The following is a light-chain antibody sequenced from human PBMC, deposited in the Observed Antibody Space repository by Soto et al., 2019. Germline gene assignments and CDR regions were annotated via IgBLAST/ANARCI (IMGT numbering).Light chain of an antibody. CDR3: QQSYSTPWT. CDR1: HNTRGY. J-gene: IGKJ1*01. CDR2: AAS. Sequence: DIQMTQSPSSLSAPVRDRVTITCRASHNTRGYLNWYQQKPGKAPKLLIYAASNLQSGIPSRFSGSGSETDFTLTISSLQPEDFATYYCQQSYSTPWTFGQGTKVDIK. V-gene: IGKV1-39*01.